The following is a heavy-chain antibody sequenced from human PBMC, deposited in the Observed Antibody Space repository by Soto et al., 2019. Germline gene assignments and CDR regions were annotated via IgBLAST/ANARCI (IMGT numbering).Heavy chain of an antibody. CDR1: GYTFTTYA. CDR3: AYDSSGYLDY. J-gene: IGHJ4*02. Sequence: ASVKVSCKASGYTFTTYAMHWVRQAPGQRLEWMGWINVGNGNTKYSQKFQDRVTITRDTSASTAHMEVSSLRSEDTAVYYCAYDSSGYLDYWGQGTLVTSPQ. CDR2: INVGNGNT. V-gene: IGHV1-3*01. D-gene: IGHD3-22*01.